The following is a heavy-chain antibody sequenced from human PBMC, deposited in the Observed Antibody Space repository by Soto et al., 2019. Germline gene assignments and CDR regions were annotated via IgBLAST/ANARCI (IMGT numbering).Heavy chain of an antibody. V-gene: IGHV4-59*01. CDR3: ARAPSSGWSFDY. CDR1: GGSISSYY. D-gene: IGHD6-19*01. Sequence: SETLSLTCTVSGGSISSYYWSWIRQPPGKGLGWIGYIYYSGSTNYNPSLKSRVTISVDTSKNQFSLKLSSVTAADTAVYYCARAPSSGWSFDYWGQGTLVTVSS. CDR2: IYYSGST. J-gene: IGHJ4*02.